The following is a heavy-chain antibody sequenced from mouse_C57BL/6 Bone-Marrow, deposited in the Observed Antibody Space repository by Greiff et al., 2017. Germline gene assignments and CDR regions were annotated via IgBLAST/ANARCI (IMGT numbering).Heavy chain of an antibody. CDR3: ARDRIYDGYYWYFDV. J-gene: IGHJ1*03. CDR1: GFTFSSYA. Sequence: EVKLVESGGGLVKPGGSLKLSYAASGFTFSSYAMSWVRQTPEKRLEWVATISAGGSYTYYPDNVKGRFTISRDNAKNNLYLQLSHLKSEDTAMYYCARDRIYDGYYWYFDVWGTGTTVTVSS. CDR2: ISAGGSYT. V-gene: IGHV5-4*01. D-gene: IGHD2-3*01.